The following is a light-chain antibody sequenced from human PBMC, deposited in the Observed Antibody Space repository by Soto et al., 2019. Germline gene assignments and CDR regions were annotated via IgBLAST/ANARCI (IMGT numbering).Light chain of an antibody. CDR3: QQYYSTTPVT. J-gene: IGKJ4*01. CDR1: QSVLYSSNNKNY. V-gene: IGKV4-1*01. Sequence: DIVMTQSPDSLAVSLGERATINCKSSQSVLYSSNNKNYLAWYQQKPGQPPKLLIYWASTRESGVPDRFSGSGSGTDFILTISSLQAEDVAVYYCQQYYSTTPVTFGGGTKVEIK. CDR2: WAS.